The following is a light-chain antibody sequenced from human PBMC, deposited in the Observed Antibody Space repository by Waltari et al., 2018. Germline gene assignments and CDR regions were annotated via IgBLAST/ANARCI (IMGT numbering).Light chain of an antibody. CDR3: QQYGSALFT. J-gene: IGKJ3*01. CDR1: QGGGNRY. CDR2: GAS. V-gene: IGKV3-20*01. Sequence: EIVLTQSPGTLSLSPGERTTLSCRASQGGGNRYLAWYQQKPGQAPRLLIYGASSRAAGIPDRFSGSGSGTDFTLTIRRLEPEDSAVYYCQQYGSALFTLGPGTKVEIK.